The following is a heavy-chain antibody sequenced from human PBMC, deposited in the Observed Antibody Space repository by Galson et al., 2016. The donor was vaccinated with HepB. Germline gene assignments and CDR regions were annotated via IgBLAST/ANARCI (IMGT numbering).Heavy chain of an antibody. CDR2: ISYDASKK. D-gene: IGHD3-10*01. J-gene: IGHJ1*01. V-gene: IGHV3-30*18. Sequence: SLRLSCAASGFTFGSYGMHWVRQAPGKGLEWVAVISYDASKKHYADSVKGRFTISRDKSKNTLYLQMNSLRAEDTAVYYCAKSPLMFFGELLGYFRHWGQGTLVTVST. CDR1: GFTFGSYG. CDR3: AKSPLMFFGELLGYFRH.